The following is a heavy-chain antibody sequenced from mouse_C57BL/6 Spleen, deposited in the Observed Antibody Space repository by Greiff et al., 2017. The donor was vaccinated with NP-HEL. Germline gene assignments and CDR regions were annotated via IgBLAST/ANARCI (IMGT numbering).Heavy chain of an antibody. CDR3: TTDDLDY. CDR1: GFNIKDDY. V-gene: IGHV14-4*01. Sequence: EVQLQQSGAELVRPGASVKLSCTASGFNIKDDYMHWVKQRPEQGLEWIGWIDPENGDTEYASKFQGKATIAADTSANTAYLQLSSLTSEDTAVYYCTTDDLDYWGKGTTLTVSS. CDR2: IDPENGDT. J-gene: IGHJ2*01. D-gene: IGHD2-3*01.